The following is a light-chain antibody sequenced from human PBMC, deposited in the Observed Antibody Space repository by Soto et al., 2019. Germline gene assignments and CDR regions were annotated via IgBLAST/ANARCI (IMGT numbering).Light chain of an antibody. CDR3: QPLNSSPLT. CDR1: QVISNF. J-gene: IGKJ4*01. CDR2: AAS. V-gene: IGKV1-9*01. Sequence: DVQLTQSPSFLSASVGDRVTFTCRASQVISNFLAWYQQKPGEAPKLLIYAASTLQSGVPSRFSGSGSGTEFTLTISSLQHEDSETYYCQPLNSSPLTFGEGTKVEIK.